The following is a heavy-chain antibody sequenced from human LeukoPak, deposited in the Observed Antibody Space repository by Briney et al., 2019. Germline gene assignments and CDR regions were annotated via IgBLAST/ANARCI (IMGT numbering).Heavy chain of an antibody. V-gene: IGHV3-23*01. CDR2: ISGSGGST. D-gene: IGHD2-15*01. Sequence: GGSLRLSCAASGFTFSSYAMSWVRQAPGKGLEWVSAISGSGGSTYYADSVKGRFTISRDNSKNTLYLQMNSLRAEDTAVYYCARGVVVAPDAFDIWGQGTMVTVSS. CDR1: GFTFSSYA. CDR3: ARGVVVAPDAFDI. J-gene: IGHJ3*02.